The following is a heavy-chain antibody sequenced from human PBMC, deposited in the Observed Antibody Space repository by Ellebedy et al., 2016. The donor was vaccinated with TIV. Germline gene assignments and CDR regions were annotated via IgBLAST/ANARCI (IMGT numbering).Heavy chain of an antibody. V-gene: IGHV3-30-3*01. CDR3: ARVLVGGGAFDY. D-gene: IGHD2-15*01. CDR2: ISYDGSNK. J-gene: IGHJ4*02. Sequence: GGSLRLXXAASGFTFSSYAMHWVRQAPGKGLEWVAVISYDGSNKYYADSVKGRFTISRDNSKNTLYLQMNSLRAEDTAVYYCARVLVGGGAFDYWGQGTLVTVSS. CDR1: GFTFSSYA.